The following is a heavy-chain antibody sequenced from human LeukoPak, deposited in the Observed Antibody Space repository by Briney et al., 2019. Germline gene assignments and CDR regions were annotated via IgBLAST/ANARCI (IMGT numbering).Heavy chain of an antibody. D-gene: IGHD6-19*01. CDR2: IYGGGGT. J-gene: IGHJ4*02. CDR3: ARYYSSGWFDY. Sequence: GGSLRLSCAASGFTVSNNYMTWVRQAPGKGLEWVSLIYGGGGTYYADSVKGRFTISRDDSKNTLYLQMNSLRAEDTAVYYCARYYSSGWFDYWGQGTLVTVAS. CDR1: GFTVSNNY. V-gene: IGHV3-53*01.